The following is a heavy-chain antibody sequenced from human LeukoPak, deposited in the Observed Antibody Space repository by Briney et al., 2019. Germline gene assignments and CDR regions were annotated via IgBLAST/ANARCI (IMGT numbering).Heavy chain of an antibody. J-gene: IGHJ3*02. D-gene: IGHD1-1*01. CDR1: EFTFSIYS. Sequence: GGSLRLSCAASEFTFSIYSMNWVRQAPGKGLEWVSYITGNSNTISYADSVKGRFTFSRDNAKNSLYLQMNSLRDEDTAVYFCARDVHYAFDIWGQGTMVTVSS. CDR2: ITGNSNTI. V-gene: IGHV3-48*02. CDR3: ARDVHYAFDI.